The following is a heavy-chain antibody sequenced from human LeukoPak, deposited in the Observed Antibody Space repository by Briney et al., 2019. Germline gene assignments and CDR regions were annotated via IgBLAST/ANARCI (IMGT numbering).Heavy chain of an antibody. CDR3: ARLSRPPGYYDSSGYYFDY. J-gene: IGHJ4*02. V-gene: IGHV4-39*01. CDR1: GGSISSGDYY. D-gene: IGHD3-22*01. CDR2: IHYSGST. Sequence: SETLSLTCTVSGGSISSGDYYWGWIRQPPGRGLEWIGSIHYSGSTYYNPSLRSRVTISVDTSKNQFSLKLSSVTAADTAVYYYARLSRPPGYYDSSGYYFDYWGQGTLVTVSS.